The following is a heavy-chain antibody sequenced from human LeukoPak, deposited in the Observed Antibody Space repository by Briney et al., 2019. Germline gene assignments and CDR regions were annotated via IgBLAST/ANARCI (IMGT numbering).Heavy chain of an antibody. J-gene: IGHJ3*02. CDR2: ISYDGGSN. Sequence: GGSLRLSCAASGFTFSSYGMHWVRQAPGKGLEWEAVISYDGGSNYYADSVKGRFTISRDNSKNTLYLQMNSLRAEDMAVYYCAKPGYGGNSVRDAFDIWGQGTMVTVSS. D-gene: IGHD4-23*01. CDR3: AKPGYGGNSVRDAFDI. V-gene: IGHV3-30*18. CDR1: GFTFSSYG.